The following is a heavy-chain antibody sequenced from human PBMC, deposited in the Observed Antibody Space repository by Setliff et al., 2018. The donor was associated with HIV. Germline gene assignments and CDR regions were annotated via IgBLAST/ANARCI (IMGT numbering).Heavy chain of an antibody. Sequence: SSETLSLTCTVSGGSISSGGYYWSWIRQHPGKGLEWIGEINHSGSTKYNPSLKSRVTISVDTSKNQFSLKLSSVTAADTAVYYCARGTAYYNFWSGYSQDYYYYMDVWGKGTTVTVSS. CDR1: GGSISSGGYY. CDR3: ARGTAYYNFWSGYSQDYYYYMDV. D-gene: IGHD3-3*01. J-gene: IGHJ6*03. V-gene: IGHV4-31*03. CDR2: INHSGST.